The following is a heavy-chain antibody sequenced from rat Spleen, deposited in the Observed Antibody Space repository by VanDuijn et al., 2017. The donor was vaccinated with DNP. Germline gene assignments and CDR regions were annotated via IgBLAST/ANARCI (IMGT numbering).Heavy chain of an antibody. J-gene: IGHJ3*01. CDR2: IHTRSGGT. D-gene: IGHD1-12*03. Sequence: QVQLQQSGAELAKPGSSVKISCKASGNTFITDYLAWIKQTTGQGLEYIGYIHTRSGGTDYNEKFKGKATLTVDKSSSTAFMQLSSLTPDDSALYYRARGGNTVWLATWGQGTHHTVSS. CDR1: GNTFITDY. CDR3: ARGGNTVWLAT. V-gene: IGHV1-43*01.